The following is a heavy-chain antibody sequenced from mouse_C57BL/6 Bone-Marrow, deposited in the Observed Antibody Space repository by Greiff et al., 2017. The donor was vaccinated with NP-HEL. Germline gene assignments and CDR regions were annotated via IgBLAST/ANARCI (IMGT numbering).Heavy chain of an antibody. J-gene: IGHJ4*01. V-gene: IGHV1-69*01. Sequence: QVQLQQPGAELVMPGASVKLSCKASGYTFTSYWMHWVKQRPGQGLEWIGEIDPSDSYTTYNQKFKGKSTLTVDKSSSTAYMQLSSLTSEDSAVYYCARGEDYAMDYWGQGTSVTVSS. CDR1: GYTFTSYW. CDR2: IDPSDSYT. CDR3: ARGEDYAMDY.